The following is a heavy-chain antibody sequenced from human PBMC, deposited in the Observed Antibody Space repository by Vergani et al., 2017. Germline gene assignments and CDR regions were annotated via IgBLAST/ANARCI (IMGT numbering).Heavy chain of an antibody. Sequence: QLQLQESGPGLVKPSETLSLTCTVSGGSISSSSYYWSWIRQPPGKGLEWIGYIYYSGSTNYNPSLKSRVTISVDTSKNQFSLKLSSVTAADTAVYYCARETYYYDSSGYYYSAFDIWGQGTMVTVSS. CDR1: GGSISSSSYY. D-gene: IGHD3-22*01. CDR3: ARETYYYDSSGYYYSAFDI. CDR2: IYYSGST. V-gene: IGHV4-61*01. J-gene: IGHJ3*02.